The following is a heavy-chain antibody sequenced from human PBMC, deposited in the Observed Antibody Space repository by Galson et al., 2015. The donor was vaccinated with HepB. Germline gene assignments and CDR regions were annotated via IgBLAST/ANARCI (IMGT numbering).Heavy chain of an antibody. J-gene: IGHJ4*02. V-gene: IGHV3-15*01. CDR3: TTDLRWDPFDY. Sequence: SLRLSCAASGFTFSNAWMSWVRQAPGKGLEWVGRIKSKTDGGTTDYAAPVKGRFTISRDDSKNTLYLQMNSLKTEDTAVYYCTTDLRWDPFDYWGQGTLVTVSS. D-gene: IGHD1-26*01. CDR1: GFTFSNAW. CDR2: IKSKTDGGTT.